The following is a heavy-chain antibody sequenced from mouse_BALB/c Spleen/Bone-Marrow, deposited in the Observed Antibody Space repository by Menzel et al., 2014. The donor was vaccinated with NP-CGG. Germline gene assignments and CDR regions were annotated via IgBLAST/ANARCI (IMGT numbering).Heavy chain of an antibody. CDR3: ARCLTGTSAMDY. J-gene: IGHJ4*01. Sequence: QVQLQQSGAELVRPGTSVKVSCKASGYAFTNYLIEWVKQRPGQSLEWIGVINPGSGGTNYNEKFKAKATLTADKSSSTAYMQLSSLTSDDSAVYFGARCLTGTSAMDYWGQGTSVTVSS. CDR2: INPGSGGT. D-gene: IGHD4-1*01. V-gene: IGHV1-54*01. CDR1: GYAFTNYL.